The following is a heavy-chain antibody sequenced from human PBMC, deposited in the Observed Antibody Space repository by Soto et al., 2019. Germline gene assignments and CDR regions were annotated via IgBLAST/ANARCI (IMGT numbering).Heavy chain of an antibody. CDR2: IKYDGSDI. Sequence: PGGSLRLSCVGSGFTFSTYWMSWVRQAPGKGLEWVANIKYDGSDIYYADSAKGRFTISRDNAKNSLYLQMNSLRVEDTAIYYCARKYYWGQGTLVTVSS. J-gene: IGHJ4*02. CDR3: ARKYY. CDR1: GFTFSTYW. V-gene: IGHV3-7*01. D-gene: IGHD6-6*01.